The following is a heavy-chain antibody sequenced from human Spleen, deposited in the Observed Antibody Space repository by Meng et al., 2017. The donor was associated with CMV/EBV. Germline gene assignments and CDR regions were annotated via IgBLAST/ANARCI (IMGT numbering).Heavy chain of an antibody. D-gene: IGHD5-18*01. CDR1: CGSISSGDSH. Sequence: EAGRGLVKPSQVLSLTCSVSCGSISSGDSHWSWVRQPPGRGVEWIGYISYSGSTYYNPSLKSRVNISVDTSKNQFSLKLSSVTAADTAVYYCARDGYAEAFDYWGQGTLVTVSS. V-gene: IGHV4-30-4*08. CDR3: ARDGYAEAFDY. J-gene: IGHJ4*02. CDR2: ISYSGST.